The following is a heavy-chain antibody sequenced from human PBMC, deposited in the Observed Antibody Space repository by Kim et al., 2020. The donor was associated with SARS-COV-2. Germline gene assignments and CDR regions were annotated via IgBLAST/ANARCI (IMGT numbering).Heavy chain of an antibody. V-gene: IGHV3-9*01. D-gene: IGHD3-10*01. CDR2: ISWYSGSI. J-gene: IGHJ4*02. CDR3: AKDYGSGSYYGYYFDY. Sequence: GGSLRLSCAASGFTFDDYAMHWVRQAPGKGLEWVSGISWYSGSIGYADSVKGRFTISRDNAKNSLYLQMNSLRAEDTALYYCAKDYGSGSYYGYYFDYWGQGTLVTVSS. CDR1: GFTFDDYA.